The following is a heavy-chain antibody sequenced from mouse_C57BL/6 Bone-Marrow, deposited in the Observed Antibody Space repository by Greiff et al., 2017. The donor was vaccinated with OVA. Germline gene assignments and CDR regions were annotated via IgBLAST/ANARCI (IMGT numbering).Heavy chain of an antibody. J-gene: IGHJ4*01. V-gene: IGHV1-82*01. CDR1: GYAFSSSW. Sequence: VQLVESGPELVKPGASVKISCKASGYAFSSSWMNWVKQRPGKGLEWIGRIYPGDGDTNYNGKFKGKATLSAGKSSSTAYMQLSSLTSEDSAFYFCARSGALPNWRGFYAMDYWGQGTSVTVSS. CDR3: ARSGALPNWRGFYAMDY. D-gene: IGHD4-1*01. CDR2: IYPGDGDT.